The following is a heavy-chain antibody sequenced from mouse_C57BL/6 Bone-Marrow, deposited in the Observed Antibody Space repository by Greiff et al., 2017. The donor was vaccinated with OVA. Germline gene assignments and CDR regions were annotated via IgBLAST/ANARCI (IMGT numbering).Heavy chain of an antibody. J-gene: IGHJ2*01. V-gene: IGHV1-15*01. CDR2: IDPETGGT. CDR1: GYTFTDYE. CDR3: TRTPFDY. Sequence: VQLQESGAELVRPGASVTLSCKASGYTFTDYEMHWVKQTPVHGLEWIGAIDPETGGTAYNQKFKGKAILTADKSSSTAYMELRSLTSEDSAVYYCTRTPFDYWGQGTTLTVSS.